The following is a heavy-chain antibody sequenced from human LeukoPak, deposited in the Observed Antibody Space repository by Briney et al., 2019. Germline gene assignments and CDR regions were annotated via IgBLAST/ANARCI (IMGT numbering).Heavy chain of an antibody. CDR2: LYYSGST. CDR1: GGSISSDAYF. J-gene: IGHJ3*02. V-gene: IGHV4-31*03. Sequence: SETLSLTCTVSGGSISSDAYFWSWIRQHPGKGLEWLGYLYYSGSTYYNPSLKSRVTISVDTSKNQFSLKLSSVTAADTAVYYCARAFPFDDYGDPDAFDIWGQGTMVTVSS. D-gene: IGHD4-17*01. CDR3: ARAFPFDDYGDPDAFDI.